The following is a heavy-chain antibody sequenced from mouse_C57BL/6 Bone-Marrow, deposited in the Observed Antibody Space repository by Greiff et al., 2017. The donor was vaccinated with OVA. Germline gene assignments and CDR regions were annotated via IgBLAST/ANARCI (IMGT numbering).Heavy chain of an antibody. CDR2: IDPSDSYT. Sequence: QVQLQQPGAELVMPGASVKLSCKASGYTFPSYWMHWVKQRPGQGLEWIGEIDPSDSYTNYNQKFKGKSTLTVDKSSSTAYMQLSIVTSEDSAVYYCARCTTVVAEGDCDYWGQGTTLTGSS. CDR3: ARCTTVVAEGDCDY. V-gene: IGHV1-69*01. D-gene: IGHD1-1*01. CDR1: GYTFPSYW. J-gene: IGHJ2*01.